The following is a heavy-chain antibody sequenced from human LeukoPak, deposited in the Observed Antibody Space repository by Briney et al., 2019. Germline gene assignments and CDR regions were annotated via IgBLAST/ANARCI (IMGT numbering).Heavy chain of an antibody. D-gene: IGHD6-19*01. CDR3: AKELRSHTGWPFDY. CDR1: GFTFRSYT. CDR2: IDGLGYFT. J-gene: IGHJ4*02. V-gene: IGHV3-23*01. Sequence: GGSLRLSCAASGFTFRSYTMSWVRQAPGGGLEWVSAIDGLGYFTYYVDSVNGRFTISRDNSQNTLYLEMNSLTAEDTAVYYCAKELRSHTGWPFDYWGQGALVTVSS.